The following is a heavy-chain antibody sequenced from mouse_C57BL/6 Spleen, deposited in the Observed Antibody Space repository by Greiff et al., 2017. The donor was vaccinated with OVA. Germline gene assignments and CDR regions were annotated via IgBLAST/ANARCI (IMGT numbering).Heavy chain of an antibody. J-gene: IGHJ2*01. CDR2: INPGSGGT. Sequence: QVQLQQSGAELVRPGTSVKVSCKASGYAFTNYLIEWVKQRPGQGLEWIGVINPGSGGTNYNEKFKGKATLTADKSSSTAYMQLSSLTSEDSAVYCCARYLTGRYFDYWGQGTTLTVSS. CDR1: GYAFTNYL. V-gene: IGHV1-54*01. CDR3: ARYLTGRYFDY. D-gene: IGHD4-1*01.